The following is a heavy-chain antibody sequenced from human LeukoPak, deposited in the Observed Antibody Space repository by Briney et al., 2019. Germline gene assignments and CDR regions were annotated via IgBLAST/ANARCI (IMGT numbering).Heavy chain of an antibody. CDR3: AGPIYYYYGMDV. J-gene: IGHJ6*02. Sequence: SETLSLTCAVYGGSFSGYYWSWIRQPPGKGLEWIGEINHSGSTNYNPSLKSRVTISVDTSKNQFSLKLSSVTAADTAVYYCAGPIYYYYGMDVWGQGTTLTVSS. CDR1: GGSFSGYY. V-gene: IGHV4-34*01. CDR2: INHSGST.